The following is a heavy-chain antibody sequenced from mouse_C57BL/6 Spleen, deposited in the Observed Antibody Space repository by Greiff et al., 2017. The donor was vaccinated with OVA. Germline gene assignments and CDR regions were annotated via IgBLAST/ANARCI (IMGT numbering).Heavy chain of an antibody. CDR3: ARHGSSGYPAWFAY. V-gene: IGHV1-52*01. CDR2: IDPSDSET. J-gene: IGHJ3*01. Sequence: QVQLQQPGAELVRPGSSVKLSCKASGYTFTSYWMHWVKQRPIQGLEWIGNIDPSDSETHYNQKFKDKATLTVDKSSSTAYMQLSSLTSEDSAVYYCARHGSSGYPAWFAYWGQGTLVTVSA. CDR1: GYTFTSYW. D-gene: IGHD3-2*02.